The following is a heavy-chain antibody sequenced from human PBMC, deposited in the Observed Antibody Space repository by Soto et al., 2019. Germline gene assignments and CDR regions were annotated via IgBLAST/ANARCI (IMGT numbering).Heavy chain of an antibody. Sequence: ASETLSLTCAVYGGSFSGYYWSWIRQPPGKGLEWIGEINHSGSTNYNPSLKSRVTISVDTSKNQFSLKLSSVTAADTAVYYCARAWYYDILTGYFPYNWFDPWGQGTLVTVSS. J-gene: IGHJ5*02. CDR2: INHSGST. D-gene: IGHD3-9*01. CDR3: ARAWYYDILTGYFPYNWFDP. CDR1: GGSFSGYY. V-gene: IGHV4-34*01.